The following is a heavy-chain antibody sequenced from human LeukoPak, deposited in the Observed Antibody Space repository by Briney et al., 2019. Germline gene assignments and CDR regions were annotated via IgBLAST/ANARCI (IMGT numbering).Heavy chain of an antibody. CDR2: IFYRGGT. V-gene: IGHV4-59*08. CDR1: GYSISSYY. J-gene: IGHJ4*02. Sequence: SETLSLTCTVSGYSISSYYWNWIRQSPGKGLEWIGNIFYRGGTNYSPSLKSRVTISVDTSKNQFSLRLSSVTAADTAMYYCARLRGSSWSEVDYWGQGTLVTVSS. CDR3: ARLRGSSWSEVDY. D-gene: IGHD6-13*01.